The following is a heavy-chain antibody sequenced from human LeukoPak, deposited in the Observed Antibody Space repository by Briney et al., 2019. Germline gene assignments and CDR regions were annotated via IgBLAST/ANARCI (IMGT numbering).Heavy chain of an antibody. D-gene: IGHD3-10*01. J-gene: IGHJ3*01. V-gene: IGHV3-66*01. CDR2: IYTGGST. CDR3: ARVNRYYGSGTYYHDAFDV. CDR1: GFTFSSYS. Sequence: GGSLRLSCAASGFTFSSYSMNWVRQAPGKGLEWVSVIYTGGSTHYADSVKGRFTISRDISKNTLYLQMNNLRAEDTAVYYCARVNRYYGSGTYYHDAFDVWGRGTMVTVSS.